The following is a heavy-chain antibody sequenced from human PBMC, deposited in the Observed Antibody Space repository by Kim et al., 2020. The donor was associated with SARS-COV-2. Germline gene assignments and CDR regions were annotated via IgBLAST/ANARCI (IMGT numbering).Heavy chain of an antibody. CDR1: GFTFSSYG. V-gene: IGHV3-30*18. CDR2: ISYDGSNK. CDR3: AKDRHYFMGYYYYYGMDV. Sequence: GGSLRLSCAASGFTFSSYGMHWVRQAPGKGLEWVAVISYDGSNKYYADSVKGRFTISRDNSKNTLYLQMNSLRAEDTAVYYCAKDRHYFMGYYYYYGMDVWGQGTTVTVSS. D-gene: IGHD3-9*01. J-gene: IGHJ6*02.